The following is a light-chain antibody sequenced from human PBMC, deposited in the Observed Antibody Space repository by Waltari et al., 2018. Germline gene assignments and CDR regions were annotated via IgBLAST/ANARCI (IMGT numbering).Light chain of an antibody. J-gene: IGKJ2*01. V-gene: IGKV1-39*01. CDR3: QQSYITPYT. Sequence: DIKMTQAPSSLSASVGDRVTMTCRTSQSITGHFTWFQQQPGKAPKLLIHIASALQSGVPARFSGRGSGTHFTLTISSLQPEDFATYFCQQSYITPYTFGQGTKLEIK. CDR1: QSITGH. CDR2: IAS.